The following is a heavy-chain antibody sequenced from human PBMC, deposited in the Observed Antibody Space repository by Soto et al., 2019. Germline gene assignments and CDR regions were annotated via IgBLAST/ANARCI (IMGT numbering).Heavy chain of an antibody. CDR2: IHHSGGT. V-gene: IGHV4-4*02. CDR1: GGSVSNNNW. CDR3: TKNSAYALDY. J-gene: IGHJ4*02. D-gene: IGHD5-12*01. Sequence: QVQLQESGPGLVKPSGTLSLSCAVSGGSVSNNNWWSWVRQSPGNGLEWIGEIHHSGGTSYNPSLESPATLSVDKPKTELSLRLNYVTAADTAVYYCTKNSAYALDYWGLGILVTVSS.